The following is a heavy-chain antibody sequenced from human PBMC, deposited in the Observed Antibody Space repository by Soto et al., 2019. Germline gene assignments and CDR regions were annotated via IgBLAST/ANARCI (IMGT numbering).Heavy chain of an antibody. Sequence: PPQTRSHTCTISGDSVSINSAAWNWIRQSPSRGLEWLGRTYYRSKWYNDYAVSVKSRITINPDTSKNQFSLQLNSVTPEDTAVYYCARAFTYYYDSSGPAAVDAFDIWGQGTMVTVSS. J-gene: IGHJ3*02. CDR3: ARAFTYYYDSSGPAAVDAFDI. CDR2: TYYRSKWYN. D-gene: IGHD3-22*01. V-gene: IGHV6-1*01. CDR1: GDSVSINSAA.